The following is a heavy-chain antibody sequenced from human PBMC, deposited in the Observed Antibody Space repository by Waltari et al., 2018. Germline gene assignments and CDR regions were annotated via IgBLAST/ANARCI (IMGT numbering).Heavy chain of an antibody. Sequence: QAQLQPWGAGVLKPSATLFLTCAVNGGSFSGYYWTWSRQLPGKGLEWIGESNHSGSTNYNPALKSLVTISVDTSKNQFSLKLSAVTAADTAVYYCARGPILTGDFDLWGRGTLVTVSS. CDR2: SNHSGST. V-gene: IGHV4-34*01. J-gene: IGHJ2*01. D-gene: IGHD7-27*01. CDR1: GGSFSGYY. CDR3: ARGPILTGDFDL.